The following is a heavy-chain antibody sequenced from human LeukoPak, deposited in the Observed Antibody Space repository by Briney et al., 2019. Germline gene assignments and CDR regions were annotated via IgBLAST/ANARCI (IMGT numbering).Heavy chain of an antibody. V-gene: IGHV3-21*01. D-gene: IGHD3-22*01. CDR1: GFTFSSYS. CDR2: ISSSSSYI. CDR3: ARVLEYYDSSGYNDY. J-gene: IGHJ4*02. Sequence: GGSLRLSCAASGFTFSSYSMNWVRQAPGKGLEWVSSISSSSSYIYYADSVEGRFTISRDNAKNSLYLQMNSLRAEDTAVYYCARVLEYYDSSGYNDYWGQGTLVTVSS.